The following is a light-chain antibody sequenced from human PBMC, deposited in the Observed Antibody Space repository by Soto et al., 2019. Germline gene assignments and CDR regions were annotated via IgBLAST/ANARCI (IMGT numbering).Light chain of an antibody. V-gene: IGKV3-11*01. CDR2: DAF. J-gene: IGKJ3*01. Sequence: EIVLTQSPATLSLSPGERATLSCRASQSVSSFLAWYQQKPGQAPRLLIYDAFNRATGIPTRFSGSGSGTDFTLTISSLAPEDFAVYYCQQRTTWPLIFTFGPGTKVDIK. CDR3: QQRTTWPLIFT. CDR1: QSVSSF.